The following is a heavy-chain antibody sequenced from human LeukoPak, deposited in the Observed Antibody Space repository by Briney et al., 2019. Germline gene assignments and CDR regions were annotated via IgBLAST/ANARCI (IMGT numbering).Heavy chain of an antibody. J-gene: IGHJ3*02. V-gene: IGHV4-30-2*01. CDR2: IYHSGST. CDR3: ARAPVVTQRVENAFDI. Sequence: SQTLSLTCPVSGGSISSGGYSWSWIRQPPGKGLEWIGYIYHSGSTYYNPSLKSRVTISVDRSKNQFSLKLSSVTAADTAVYYCARAPVVTQRVENAFDIWGQGTMVTVSS. CDR1: GGSISSGGYS. D-gene: IGHD4-23*01.